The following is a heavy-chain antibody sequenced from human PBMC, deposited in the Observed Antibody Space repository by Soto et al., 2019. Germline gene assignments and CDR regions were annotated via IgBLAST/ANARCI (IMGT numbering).Heavy chain of an antibody. CDR2: MHYSGST. V-gene: IGHV4-59*08. J-gene: IGHJ5*02. Sequence: KPSETLSLTCTVSGGSISSYYWSWIRQPPGKGLEWIGYMHYSGSTNYNPSLKSRVTISVDTSKNQFSLKLSSVTAADTAVYYCARTSRAQNWFDPWGQGSLVTVSS. CDR3: ARTSRAQNWFDP. CDR1: GGSISSYY.